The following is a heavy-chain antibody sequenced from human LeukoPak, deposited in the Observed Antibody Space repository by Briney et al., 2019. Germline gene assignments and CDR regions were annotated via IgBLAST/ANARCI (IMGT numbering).Heavy chain of an antibody. CDR1: GGSISSYY. D-gene: IGHD4-17*01. V-gene: IGHV4-59*01. CDR3: ARDRTVTYGMDV. J-gene: IGHJ6*02. CDR2: ISYSGST. Sequence: SETLSLTCTVSGGSISSYYWSWIRQPPWKGLEWIGYISYSGSTNYNPSLKSRVTISADTSKNQFSLKLSSVTAADTAVYYCARDRTVTYGMDVWGQGTTVTVSS.